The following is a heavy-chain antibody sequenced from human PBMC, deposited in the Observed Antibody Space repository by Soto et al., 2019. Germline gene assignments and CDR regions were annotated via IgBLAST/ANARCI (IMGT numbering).Heavy chain of an antibody. Sequence: QLLESGGGLVQPGGSLRLSCAASGFTFSSYAMNWVRQAPGKGLEWVSTIDSTGGYSYYADSVKGRFTISRDNTQKSLDLQMNSRRAEDTAIYYCAKVPPPPYCSSVSCPFDYWGQGTLVTVSS. CDR1: GFTFSSYA. CDR2: IDSTGGYS. V-gene: IGHV3-23*01. D-gene: IGHD2-2*01. J-gene: IGHJ4*02. CDR3: AKVPPPPYCSSVSCPFDY.